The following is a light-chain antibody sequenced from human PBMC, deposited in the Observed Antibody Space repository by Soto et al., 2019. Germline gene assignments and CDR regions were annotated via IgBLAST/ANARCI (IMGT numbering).Light chain of an antibody. CDR2: GAS. J-gene: IGKJ1*01. Sequence: DIQMTQSPSSLSASLGDRVTISCRASQSFSNNLNWYQQKAGKAPKXLIYGASSLQSGVPSRFSGSRSGTDLTLTISSLVPEDCETYYCQQTYSTPWTFGQGTKVDIK. CDR1: QSFSNN. CDR3: QQTYSTPWT. V-gene: IGKV1-39*01.